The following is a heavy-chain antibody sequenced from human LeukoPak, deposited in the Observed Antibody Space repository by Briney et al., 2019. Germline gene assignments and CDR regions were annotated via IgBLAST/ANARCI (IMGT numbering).Heavy chain of an antibody. V-gene: IGHV1-2*02. CDR2: INPNSGGT. CDR1: GYTFTGYY. D-gene: IGHD6-19*01. CDR3: ARERLVAGSKPARWKNDY. J-gene: IGHJ4*02. Sequence: ASVKVSCKASGYTFTGYYMHWVRQAPGQGLEWMGWINPNSGGTNYAQKFQGRATMTRDTSISTAYMELSRLRSDDTAVYYCARERLVAGSKPARWKNDYWGQGTLVTVSS.